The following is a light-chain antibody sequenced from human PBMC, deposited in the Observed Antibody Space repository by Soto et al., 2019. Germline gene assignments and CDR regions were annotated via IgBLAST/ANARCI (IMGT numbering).Light chain of an antibody. CDR2: GNN. J-gene: IGLJ3*02. CDR3: QSFNTSLRGSV. V-gene: IGLV1-40*01. CDR1: SSNIGAGYD. Sequence: QSVLTQPPSVSGAPGQRVTISCSGTSSNIGAGYDVHWYHQVPGTAPKLLIYGNNNRPSGVRDRFSGSRSGTSASLAITGLQAADEGDYYCQSFNTSLRGSVFGGGTKVTVL.